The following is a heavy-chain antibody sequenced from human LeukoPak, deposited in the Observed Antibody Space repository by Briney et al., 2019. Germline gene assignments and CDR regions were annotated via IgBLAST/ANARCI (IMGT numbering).Heavy chain of an antibody. CDR2: INHSGST. J-gene: IGHJ4*02. Sequence: PSETLSLTCAVYGGSFSGYYWSWIRHPPGKGLEWIGEINHSGSTNYNPSLKSRVTISVDTSKNQFSLKLSSVTAADTAVYYCARTSMTSRGYAGYWGQGTLVTVSS. V-gene: IGHV4-34*01. CDR3: ARTSMTSRGYAGY. CDR1: GGSFSGYY. D-gene: IGHD5-12*01.